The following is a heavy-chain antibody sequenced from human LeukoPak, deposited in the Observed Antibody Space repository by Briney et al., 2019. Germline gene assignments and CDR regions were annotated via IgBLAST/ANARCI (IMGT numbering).Heavy chain of an antibody. V-gene: IGHV3-23*01. CDR3: ARDSGPTDYYYYYMDV. CDR2: ISGSGGST. J-gene: IGHJ6*03. CDR1: GFTFSSYA. D-gene: IGHD6-19*01. Sequence: GGSLRLSCAASGFTFSSYAMSWVRQAPGKGLEWVSAISGSGGSTYYADSVKGRFTISRDNSKNTLYLQMNSLRAEDTALYYCARDSGPTDYYYYYMDVWGKGTTVTVSS.